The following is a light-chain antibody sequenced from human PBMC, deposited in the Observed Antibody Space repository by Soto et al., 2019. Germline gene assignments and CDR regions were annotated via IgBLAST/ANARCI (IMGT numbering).Light chain of an antibody. CDR1: GSAVWSFDS. V-gene: IGLV2-18*02. CDR3: SSYTKNGTVV. Sequence: QSVLIQPPSVSGSPGQSVTLSCTGTGSAVWSFDSVSWYQQRPGTVPKVIVHNVETRPSGVPDRFSGSKSGNTASMTISVLQAEDEAASQCSSYTKNGTVVFGGGTKLTVL. CDR2: NVE. J-gene: IGLJ2*01.